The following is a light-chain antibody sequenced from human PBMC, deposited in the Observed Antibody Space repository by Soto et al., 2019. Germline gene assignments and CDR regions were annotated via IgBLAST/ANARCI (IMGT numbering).Light chain of an antibody. J-gene: IGLJ1*01. CDR1: ISDVGGYNT. CDR3: SSYTTSTSYV. V-gene: IGLV2-14*01. CDR2: DVS. Sequence: QSDLTQPASVSGSPGQSITISCTGTISDVGGYNTVSWYQQHPGKVPKLMIHDVSDRPSWVSDRFSGSKSGNTASLTISGLQADDEADSYCSSYTTSTSYVFGSGTQLTVL.